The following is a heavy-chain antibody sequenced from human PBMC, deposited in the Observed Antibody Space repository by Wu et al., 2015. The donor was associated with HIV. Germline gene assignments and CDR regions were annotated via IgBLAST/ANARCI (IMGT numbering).Heavy chain of an antibody. J-gene: IGHJ5*02. CDR1: GYTFTGYY. V-gene: IGHV1-2*02. D-gene: IGHD3-22*01. CDR3: ARVLSPAGNYYDSSGWFDP. Sequence: QVQLVQSGAEVKKPGASVKVSCKASGYTFTGYYIHWVRQAPGQGLEWVGWINPDTGGTKFAQTFQGRVTMTRDTSINTAFLEFTSLRSEDTAVYYCARVLSPAGNYYDSSGWFDPWGQGTLVTVSS. CDR2: INPDTGGT.